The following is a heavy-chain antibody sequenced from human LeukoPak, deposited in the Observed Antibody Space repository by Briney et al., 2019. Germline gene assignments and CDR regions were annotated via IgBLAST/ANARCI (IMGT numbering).Heavy chain of an antibody. CDR3: ARVDYGRFDY. D-gene: IGHD4/OR15-4a*01. CDR2: INHSGST. CDR1: GGSFSGYY. Sequence: SETLSLTCAVYGGSFSGYYWSWIRQPPGKGLEWIGEINHSGSTNYNPSLKSRVTISVDRSKNQFSLKLSSVTAADTAVYYCARVDYGRFDYWGQGTLVTVSS. J-gene: IGHJ4*02. V-gene: IGHV4-34*01.